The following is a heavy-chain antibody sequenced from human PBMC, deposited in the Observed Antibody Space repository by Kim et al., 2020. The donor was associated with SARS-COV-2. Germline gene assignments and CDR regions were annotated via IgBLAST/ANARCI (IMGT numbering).Heavy chain of an antibody. D-gene: IGHD3-22*01. V-gene: IGHV3-74*01. J-gene: IGHJ4*02. CDR2: TNGDGSTT. CDR1: GFTFRTYW. Sequence: GGSLRLSCAASGFTFRTYWMHWVRQAPGKGLVWVSRTNGDGSTTNYADSVKGRFTIFRDNAKNTLYLQLNSLRAEDTAIYYCARRYYDSRGYYYFDSWGQGTLVTVSS. CDR3: ARRYYDSRGYYYFDS.